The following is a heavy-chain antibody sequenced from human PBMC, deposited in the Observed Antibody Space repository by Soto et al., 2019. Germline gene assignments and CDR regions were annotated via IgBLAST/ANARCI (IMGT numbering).Heavy chain of an antibody. D-gene: IGHD3-16*02. CDR1: GFTFSSYS. CDR3: AKDRTLAPVTYYDYIWGSYRTLYFDY. J-gene: IGHJ4*02. V-gene: IGHV3-23*01. CDR2: ISGSGGST. Sequence: HPGGSLRLSCAASGFTFSSYSMSWVRQAPGKGLEWVSAISGSGGSTYYADSVKGRFTISRDNSKNTLYLQMNSLRAEDTAVYYCAKDRTLAPVTYYDYIWGSYRTLYFDYWGQGTLVTVSS.